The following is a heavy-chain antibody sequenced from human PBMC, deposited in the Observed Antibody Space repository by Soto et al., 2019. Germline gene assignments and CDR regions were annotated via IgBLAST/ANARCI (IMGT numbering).Heavy chain of an antibody. J-gene: IGHJ6*02. Sequence: ASVKVSCKASGYTFTSYGISWVRQAPGQGLEWMGWISAYNGNTNYAQKLQGRVTMTTDTSTSTAYMELSSLRSEDTAVYYCARANEFGEAYYYAMDVWGQGATVTVSS. CDR2: ISAYNGNT. CDR3: ARANEFGEAYYYAMDV. V-gene: IGHV1-18*01. CDR1: GYTFTSYG. D-gene: IGHD3-10*01.